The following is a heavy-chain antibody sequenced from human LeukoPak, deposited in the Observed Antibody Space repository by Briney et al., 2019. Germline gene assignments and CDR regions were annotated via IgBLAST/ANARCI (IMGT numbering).Heavy chain of an antibody. V-gene: IGHV3-23*01. CDR2: ISGSGGST. J-gene: IGHJ4*02. CDR1: GFTFSSYA. D-gene: IGHD6-19*01. Sequence: GGSLRLSCAASGFTFSSYAMSWVRQAPGKGLEWVSAISGSGGSTYYADSVKGRFTISKDDSKNTLYLQMNSLRAEDTAVYYCAKLSRTGASSGYLYYFDYWGQGTLVTVSS. CDR3: AKLSRTGASSGYLYYFDY.